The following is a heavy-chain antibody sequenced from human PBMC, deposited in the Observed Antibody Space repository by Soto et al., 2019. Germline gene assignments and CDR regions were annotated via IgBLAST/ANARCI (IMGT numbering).Heavy chain of an antibody. V-gene: IGHV3-23*01. J-gene: IGHJ6*03. CDR3: ATSSSSTSCYYYYYYYMDV. D-gene: IGHD2-2*01. CDR2: ISGSGGST. CDR1: GFTFSSYA. Sequence: EVQLLESGGGLVQPGGSLRLSCAASGFTFSSYAMSWVRQAPGKGLEWVSAISGSGGSTYYADSVKGRFTISRDNSKNTLYLQMNSLRADDTAVYYCATSSSSTSCYYYYYYYMDVWGKGTTVTVSS.